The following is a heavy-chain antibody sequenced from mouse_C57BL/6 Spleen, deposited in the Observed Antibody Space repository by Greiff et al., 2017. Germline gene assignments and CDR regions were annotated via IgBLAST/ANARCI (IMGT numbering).Heavy chain of an antibody. D-gene: IGHD1-1*01. V-gene: IGHV1-50*01. Sequence: QVQLQQPGAELVKPGASVMLSCKASGYTFTSYWMQWVKQRPGQGLEWIGEIDPSDSYTNYNQKFKGKATLTVDTSSSTAYMQLSSLTSEDSAVYYCARAYGSSPMDYWGQGTSVTVSS. CDR2: IDPSDSYT. CDR3: ARAYGSSPMDY. CDR1: GYTFTSYW. J-gene: IGHJ4*01.